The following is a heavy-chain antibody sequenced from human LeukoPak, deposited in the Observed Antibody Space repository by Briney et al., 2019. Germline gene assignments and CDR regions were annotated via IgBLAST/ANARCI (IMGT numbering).Heavy chain of an antibody. J-gene: IGHJ4*02. CDR1: GGSISSYY. V-gene: IGHV4-59*01. D-gene: IGHD3-10*01. Sequence: SETLSLTCTVSGGSISSYYWSWIRQPPGKGLEWIGFIDYSGSTNYNPSLKSRVTISLDTSKNQFSLRLSSVTAADTAVYYCARESTRVRGVVKNWGQGTLVTVSS. CDR3: ARESTRVRGVVKN. CDR2: IDYSGST.